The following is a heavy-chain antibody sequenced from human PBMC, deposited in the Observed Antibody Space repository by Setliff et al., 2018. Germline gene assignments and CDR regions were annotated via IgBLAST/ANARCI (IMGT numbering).Heavy chain of an antibody. CDR1: GGSISSSSYY. CDR3: ARESRYYYDNLGTLDY. V-gene: IGHV4-39*02. J-gene: IGHJ4*02. Sequence: PSETLSLTCTVSGGSISSSSYYWGWIRQPPGKGLEWIGNIYYSGSTYYNPSLKSRITMSVDTSKNQFYLKLSSVTAADTAVYYCARESRYYYDNLGTLDYWGQGTLVTVSS. D-gene: IGHD3-22*01. CDR2: IYYSGST.